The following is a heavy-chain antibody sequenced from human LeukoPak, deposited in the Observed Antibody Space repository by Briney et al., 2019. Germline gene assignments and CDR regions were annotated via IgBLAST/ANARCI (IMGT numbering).Heavy chain of an antibody. D-gene: IGHD5-18*01. V-gene: IGHV1-2*02. CDR3: ARGEELWFDY. Sequence: GASVKVSCKASGYTFTSYYIHWVRQAPGQGLEWVGLINPDTGGAKYAQKFQGRVTMTRDTSTSTAYMELSRLTSDDTAVYFCARGEELWFDYWGQGTLVTVSS. CDR2: INPDTGGA. CDR1: GYTFTSYY. J-gene: IGHJ4*02.